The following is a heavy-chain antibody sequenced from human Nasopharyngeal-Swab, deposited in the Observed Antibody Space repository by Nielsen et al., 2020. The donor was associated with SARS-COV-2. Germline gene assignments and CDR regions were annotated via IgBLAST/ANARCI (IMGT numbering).Heavy chain of an antibody. CDR3: AMRSAGYLDY. J-gene: IGHJ4*02. D-gene: IGHD6-13*01. V-gene: IGHV4-39*01. Sequence: WIRQPPGKGLEWIGNISYSGGTYYKPSLKRRVTISVDTSKNQFSLKLSSVTAADTAVYYCAMRSAGYLDYWGQGTLVTVSS. CDR2: ISYSGGT.